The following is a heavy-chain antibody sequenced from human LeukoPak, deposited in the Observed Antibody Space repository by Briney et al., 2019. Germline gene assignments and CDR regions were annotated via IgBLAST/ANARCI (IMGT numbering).Heavy chain of an antibody. J-gene: IGHJ3*02. V-gene: IGHV3-30*18. CDR3: AKDSHNPYYDSSDYPLFSGAFDI. CDR1: GFTFSSYG. D-gene: IGHD3-22*01. CDR2: ISYDGSNK. Sequence: GGSLRLSCAASGFTFSSYGMHWVRQAPGKGLEWVAVISYDGSNKYYADSVKGRFTISRDNSKNTLYLQMNSLRAEDTAVYYCAKDSHNPYYDSSDYPLFSGAFDIWGQGTMVTVSS.